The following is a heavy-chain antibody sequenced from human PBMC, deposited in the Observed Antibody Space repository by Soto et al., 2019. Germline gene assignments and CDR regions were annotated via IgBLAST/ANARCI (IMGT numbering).Heavy chain of an antibody. Sequence: QVQLVESGGGVVQPGRSLRLSCAASGFTFSSYGMHWVRQAPGKGLEWVAGIWYDGSNKYYADSVKGRFTISRDNSKNTLYLQMNSLRAEETAVYYCARVLYCSGGSCYSGPDYYYGMDVWGQGTTVTVSS. V-gene: IGHV3-33*01. CDR2: IWYDGSNK. J-gene: IGHJ6*02. D-gene: IGHD2-15*01. CDR1: GFTFSSYG. CDR3: ARVLYCSGGSCYSGPDYYYGMDV.